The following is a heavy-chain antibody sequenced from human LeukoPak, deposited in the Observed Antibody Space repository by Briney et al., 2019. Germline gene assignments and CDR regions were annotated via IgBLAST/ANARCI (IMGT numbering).Heavy chain of an antibody. D-gene: IGHD3-10*01. CDR2: INSHGSTT. CDR1: GFTFSSYW. V-gene: IGHV3-74*01. Sequence: GGSLRLSCGASGFTFSSYWMHWVRQAPGKGLVWISRINSHGSTTSYADSVKGRFTISRDNAKNTLYLQMNSLRAEDTAVYYCARGNYYGQDYWGQGTLVTVPS. J-gene: IGHJ4*02. CDR3: ARGNYYGQDY.